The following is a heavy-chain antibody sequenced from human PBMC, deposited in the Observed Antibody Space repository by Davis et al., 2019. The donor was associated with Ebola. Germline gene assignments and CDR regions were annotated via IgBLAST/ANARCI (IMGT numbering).Heavy chain of an antibody. Sequence: ASVKVSCKASGYTFPSYGISWVRQAPGQGLEWMGWVSAYNGNTNYAQKLQGRVTMTTDTSTSTAYMELRSLRSDDTAVYYCARVPPRSRHYYGMEVWGKGTTVTVSS. V-gene: IGHV1-18*01. J-gene: IGHJ6*04. CDR1: GYTFPSYG. CDR2: VSAYNGNT. CDR3: ARVPPRSRHYYGMEV.